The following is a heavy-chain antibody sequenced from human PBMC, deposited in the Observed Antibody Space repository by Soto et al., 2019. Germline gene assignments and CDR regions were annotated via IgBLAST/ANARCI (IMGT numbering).Heavy chain of an antibody. CDR1: GGSISGYY. CDR2: IYSSGNT. CDR3: ARLACSTTRCFTYFDD. Sequence: QVQLQESGPGLVKTSETLSLTCTVSGGSISGYYWTWIRQPPGKGLEWIGYIYSSGNTNYNPPRQSRGTISVDTSTNQFSLKLSSVTAADTAVYYCARLACSTTRCFTYFDDWGQGALVTVSS. D-gene: IGHD2-2*02. J-gene: IGHJ4*02. V-gene: IGHV4-59*08.